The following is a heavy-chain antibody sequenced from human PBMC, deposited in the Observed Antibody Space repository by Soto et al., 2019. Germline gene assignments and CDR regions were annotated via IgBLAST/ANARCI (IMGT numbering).Heavy chain of an antibody. Sequence: GESLKISCKGSGYSFTSYWISWVRQMPGKGLEWMGRIDPSDSYTNYSPSFQGHVTISADKSISTAYLQWSSLKASDTAMYYCAGRVYYYDSSGPMGLDAFDIWGQGTIVTVS. V-gene: IGHV5-10-1*01. J-gene: IGHJ3*02. CDR2: IDPSDSYT. CDR3: AGRVYYYDSSGPMGLDAFDI. D-gene: IGHD3-22*01. CDR1: GYSFTSYW.